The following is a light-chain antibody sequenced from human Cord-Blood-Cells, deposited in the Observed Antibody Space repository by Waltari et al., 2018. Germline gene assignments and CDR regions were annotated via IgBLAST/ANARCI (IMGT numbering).Light chain of an antibody. CDR1: NSVSSN. J-gene: IGKJ1*01. CDR3: QQYNNWPLWT. V-gene: IGKV3-15*01. Sequence: EIVMTQSPATLSVSPGDRATLSCRASNSVSSNLAWYQQKPGQAPRLLIYGTSTSAAAIPARFSGSGSWTEFTLTISSLQSEDFAVYYCQQYNNWPLWTFGQGTKVEIK. CDR2: GTS.